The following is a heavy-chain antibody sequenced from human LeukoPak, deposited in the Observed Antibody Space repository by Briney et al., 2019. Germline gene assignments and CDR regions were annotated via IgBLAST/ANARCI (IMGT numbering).Heavy chain of an antibody. D-gene: IGHD2-21*02. CDR3: AKVPIVVVTAYFFDY. CDR1: GFTFSSYA. J-gene: IGHJ4*02. CDR2: ISGSGGST. Sequence: GGSLRLSCAASGFTFSSYAMSWVRQAPGKGLEWVSAISGSGGSTYYADSVKGRFTIFRDNSKNTLYLQMNSLRAEDTAVYYCAKVPIVVVTAYFFDYWGQGTLVTVSS. V-gene: IGHV3-23*01.